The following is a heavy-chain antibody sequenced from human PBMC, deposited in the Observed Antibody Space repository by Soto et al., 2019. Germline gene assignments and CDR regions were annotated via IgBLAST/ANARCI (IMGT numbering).Heavy chain of an antibody. J-gene: IGHJ6*02. Sequence: SVKVSCKASGGTFSSYAISWVRQAPGQGLEWMGGIIPIFGTANYAQKFQGRVTITADESTSTAYMELSSLRSEDTAVYYCARGTAMVIREMATTPYYGMDVWGQGTTVTVSS. D-gene: IGHD5-18*01. CDR1: GGTFSSYA. CDR2: IIPIFGTA. V-gene: IGHV1-69*13. CDR3: ARGTAMVIREMATTPYYGMDV.